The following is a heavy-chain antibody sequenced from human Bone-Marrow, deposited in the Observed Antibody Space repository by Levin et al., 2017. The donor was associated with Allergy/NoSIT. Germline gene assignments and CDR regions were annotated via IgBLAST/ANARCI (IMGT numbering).Heavy chain of an antibody. V-gene: IGHV3-7*04. D-gene: IGHD5-12*01. J-gene: IGHJ4*02. Sequence: GGSLRLSCAASGFTFSSSWMSWVRQAPGKGLEWVANIKHDGAETYYVDSVKGRFTISRDNAKNSLYLQMNSLRADDMAVYYCVRDGGMSWLQYYFDYWGQGTLVTVSS. CDR3: VRDGGMSWLQYYFDY. CDR1: GFTFSSSW. CDR2: IKHDGAET.